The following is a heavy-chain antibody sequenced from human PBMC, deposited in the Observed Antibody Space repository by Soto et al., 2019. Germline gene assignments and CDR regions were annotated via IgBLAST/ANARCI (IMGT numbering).Heavy chain of an antibody. Sequence: SETLSLTCAVSGGSISSGGYSWSWIRQPPGKGLEWIGYIYHSGSTYYNPSLKSRVTISVDRSKNQFSLKLSSVTAADTAVYYCARGAYYDFWSGYGPAGLFDPWGQGTLVTVSS. CDR2: IYHSGST. V-gene: IGHV4-30-2*01. CDR3: ARGAYYDFWSGYGPAGLFDP. D-gene: IGHD3-3*01. J-gene: IGHJ5*02. CDR1: GGSISSGGYS.